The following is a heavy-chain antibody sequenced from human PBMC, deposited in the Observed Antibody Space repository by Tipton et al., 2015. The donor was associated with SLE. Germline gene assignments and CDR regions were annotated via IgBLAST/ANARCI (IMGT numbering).Heavy chain of an antibody. J-gene: IGHJ6*03. D-gene: IGHD1-26*01. CDR3: ARVRSGSSYYYYYMDV. CDR2: IYHSGST. Sequence: LRLSCAVSGYSISSGYYWGWIRQPPGKGLEWIGSIYHSGSTYYNPSLKSRVTISVDTSKNQFSLKLSSVTAADTAVYYCARVRSGSSYYYYYMDVWGKGTTVTVSS. CDR1: GYSISSGYY. V-gene: IGHV4-38-2*01.